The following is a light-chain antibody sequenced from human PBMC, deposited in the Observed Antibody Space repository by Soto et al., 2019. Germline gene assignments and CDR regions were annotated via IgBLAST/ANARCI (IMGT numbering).Light chain of an antibody. CDR1: QGISSF. CDR2: AAS. CDR3: QQLNSYPPWT. Sequence: DIQLTQSPSFLSASVGYRVSITCRASQGISSFLAWYQQKPGKAPKLLIYAASTLQSGVPSRFSGSGSGTEFTLTISSLQPEDFATSYCQQLNSYPPWTFGQGTKVEIK. V-gene: IGKV1-9*01. J-gene: IGKJ1*01.